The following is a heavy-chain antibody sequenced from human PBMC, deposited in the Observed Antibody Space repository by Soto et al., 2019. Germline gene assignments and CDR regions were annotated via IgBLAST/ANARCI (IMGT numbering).Heavy chain of an antibody. CDR1: GFTFSSYA. D-gene: IGHD3-22*01. J-gene: IGHJ4*02. CDR2: IGGSGGST. V-gene: IGHV3-23*01. CDR3: AKDMHSSGYGDY. Sequence: PGGSLRLSCAASGFTFSSYAMSWVRQAPGKGLEWVSAIGGSGGSTYYADSVKGRFTISRDNSKNTLYLQMNSLRAEDTAVYYCAKDMHSSGYGDYWGQGTLVTVSS.